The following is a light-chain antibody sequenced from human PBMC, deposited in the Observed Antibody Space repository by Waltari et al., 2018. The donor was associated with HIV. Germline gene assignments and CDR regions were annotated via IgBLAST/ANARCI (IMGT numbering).Light chain of an antibody. J-gene: IGKJ2*01. Sequence: DVVMTQSPLSLSVTLGQPASISCRSSQSIVHTDGNTYLNWLWQRPGHSPRSLIYNGSNRASGVPERFSGSGSGTDFTLEINRVEAENVGIYYCMQGTHWPPVYNFGQGTKLEIK. CDR1: QSIVHTDGNTY. CDR2: NGS. CDR3: MQGTHWPPVYN. V-gene: IGKV2-30*02.